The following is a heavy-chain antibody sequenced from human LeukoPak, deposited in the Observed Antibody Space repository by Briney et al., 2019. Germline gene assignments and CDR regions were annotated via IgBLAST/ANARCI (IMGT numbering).Heavy chain of an antibody. CDR3: ARGEKYSSSWSVGWFDP. D-gene: IGHD6-13*01. CDR1: GGSISSYY. Sequence: PSETLSLTCTVSGGSISSYYRSWIRQPPGKGLEWIGYIYYSGSTNYNPSLKSRVTISVDTSKNQFSLKLSSVTAADTAVYYCARGEKYSSSWSVGWFDPWGQGTLVTVSS. J-gene: IGHJ5*02. CDR2: IYYSGST. V-gene: IGHV4-59*01.